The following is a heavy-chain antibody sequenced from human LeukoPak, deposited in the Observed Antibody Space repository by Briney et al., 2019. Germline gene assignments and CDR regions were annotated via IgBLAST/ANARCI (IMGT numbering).Heavy chain of an antibody. CDR3: ARGYCSGGSCYFHYYYMDV. Sequence: PSETLSLTCAVYGGSFSGYYWSWIRQPPGKGLEWIGEINHSGSTNYNPSLKSRVTISVDTSKYQFSLKLSSVTAADTAVYYCARGYCSGGSCYFHYYYMDVWGKGTTVTVSS. CDR1: GGSFSGYY. D-gene: IGHD2-15*01. J-gene: IGHJ6*03. V-gene: IGHV4-34*01. CDR2: INHSGST.